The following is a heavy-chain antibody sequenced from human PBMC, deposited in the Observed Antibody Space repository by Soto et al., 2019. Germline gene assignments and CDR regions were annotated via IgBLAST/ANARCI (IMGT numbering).Heavy chain of an antibody. Sequence: QVQLQESGPGLVKPSETLSLTCTVSGGSISSYYWSWIRQPPGKRLEWIGYIYYSGSTNYNPSLKSRVTISVDTSKNQFSLELRSVTAADTAVYYCARYSVGSGYDWGQGTLVTVSS. CDR3: ARYSVGSGYD. D-gene: IGHD5-12*01. V-gene: IGHV4-59*01. J-gene: IGHJ4*02. CDR2: IYYSGST. CDR1: GGSISSYY.